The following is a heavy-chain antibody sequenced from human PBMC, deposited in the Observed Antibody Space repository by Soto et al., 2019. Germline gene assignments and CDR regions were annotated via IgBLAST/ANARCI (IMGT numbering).Heavy chain of an antibody. Sequence: GGSLRLSSAASGFTFSDFAMSWVRQAPGKGLEWVSATSGSGVSTFYADSVKGRFTISRDNSKNTVSLQMSSLRAEDTAIYYCAKGYSFGFEFWGQGILVTVSS. D-gene: IGHD4-4*01. CDR1: GFTFSDFA. V-gene: IGHV3-23*01. CDR3: AKGYSFGFEF. J-gene: IGHJ4*02. CDR2: TSGSGVST.